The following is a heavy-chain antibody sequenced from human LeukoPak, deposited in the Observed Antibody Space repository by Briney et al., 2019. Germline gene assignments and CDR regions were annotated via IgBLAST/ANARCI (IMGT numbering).Heavy chain of an antibody. CDR2: INPNSGGT. CDR3: AREPTPGTTGTTDWFDP. CDR1: GYTFTGYY. Sequence: ASVKVSCKASGYTFTGYYMHWVRQAPGQGLEWMGWINPNSGGTNYAQKFQGRVTMTRDTSISTAYMELSRLRSDDTAVYYCAREPTPGTTGTTDWFDPWGQGTLVTVPS. D-gene: IGHD1-1*01. V-gene: IGHV1-2*02. J-gene: IGHJ5*02.